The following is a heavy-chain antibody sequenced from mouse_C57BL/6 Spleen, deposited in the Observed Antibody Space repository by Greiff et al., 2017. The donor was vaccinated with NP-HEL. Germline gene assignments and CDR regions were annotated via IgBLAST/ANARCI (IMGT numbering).Heavy chain of an antibody. V-gene: IGHV1-39*01. CDR1: GYSFTDYN. J-gene: IGHJ1*03. D-gene: IGHD1-1*01. Sequence: EVQLQESGPELVKPGASVKISCKASGYSFTDYNMNWVKQSNGKSLEWIGVINPNYGTTSYNQQFKGKATLTVDQSSSTAYMQLNSLTSEDSAVYYWARADYGSSYGYFDVWGTGTTVTVAS. CDR3: ARADYGSSYGYFDV. CDR2: INPNYGTT.